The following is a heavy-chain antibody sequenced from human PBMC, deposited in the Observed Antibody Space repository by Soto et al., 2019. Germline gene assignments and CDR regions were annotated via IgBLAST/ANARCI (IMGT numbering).Heavy chain of an antibody. V-gene: IGHV4-59*01. CDR1: GGSISSYY. CDR2: IYYSGST. Sequence: QVQLQESGPGLVKPSETLSLTCTVSGGSISSYYWSWIRQPPGKGLEWIGYIYYSGSTNYNPSLPSRVTISVATTKNQFSLKLSSVTAADTAVYYCAGGGERVAMPSGYWGQGTLVTVSS. CDR3: AGGGERVAMPSGY. J-gene: IGHJ4*02. D-gene: IGHD2-2*01.